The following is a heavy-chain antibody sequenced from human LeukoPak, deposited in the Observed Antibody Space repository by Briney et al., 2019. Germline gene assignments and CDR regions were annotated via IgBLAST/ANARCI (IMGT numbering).Heavy chain of an antibody. D-gene: IGHD1-26*01. J-gene: IGHJ5*02. Sequence: GGSLRLSCAASGFTFSSFGMHWVRQAPGKGLEWVVYIRYDGSNQKYADSLEGRFTFSRDNSKNSLYLQIDSLRPEDTAVYYCAKKGGAAFYNWFDPWGQGTLVTVSS. V-gene: IGHV3-30*02. CDR1: GFTFSSFG. CDR2: IRYDGSNQ. CDR3: AKKGGAAFYNWFDP.